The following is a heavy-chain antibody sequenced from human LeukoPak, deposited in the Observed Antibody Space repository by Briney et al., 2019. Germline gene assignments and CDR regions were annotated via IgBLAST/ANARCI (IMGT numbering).Heavy chain of an antibody. J-gene: IGHJ5*02. CDR3: GRDLGGRGGA. D-gene: IGHD3-16*01. CDR2: TNADGSIT. Sequence: GGSLRLSCAASGFTFSTYWVHWVRQAPGTGPVWVSRTNADGSITDYTDSVKGRFTISRDNAKDTLYLQMNSLRPEDTAVYYCGRDLGGRGGAWGQGTLVTVSS. V-gene: IGHV3-74*01. CDR1: GFTFSTYW.